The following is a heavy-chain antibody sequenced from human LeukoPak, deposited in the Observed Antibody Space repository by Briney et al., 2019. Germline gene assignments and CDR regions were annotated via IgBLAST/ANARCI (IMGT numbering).Heavy chain of an antibody. CDR1: GFTFSSCA. J-gene: IGHJ3*02. D-gene: IGHD6-6*01. CDR3: AKDLEYSSSSDAFDI. Sequence: GGSLRLSCAASGFTFSSCAMSWVRQAPGKGLEWVSGISGGDFYAYYADSVKGRFTISRDNSENTLYLQMNSLRAEDTAVYYCAKDLEYSSSSDAFDIWGQGTMVTVSS. V-gene: IGHV3-23*01. CDR2: ISGGDFYA.